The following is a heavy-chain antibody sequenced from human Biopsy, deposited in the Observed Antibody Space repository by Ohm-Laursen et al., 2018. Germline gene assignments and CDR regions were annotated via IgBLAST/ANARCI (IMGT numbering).Heavy chain of an antibody. CDR2: MYYSGST. Sequence: TLSLTCTVSGGSLNFYYWSWIRQPPGKGLEWTGYMYYSGSTKYSPSLKNRVTVSFDTSRNQFSLKLTSMTPADTAVYYCVRGRSPATYWGQGALVIVSS. V-gene: IGHV4-59*01. D-gene: IGHD3-16*01. J-gene: IGHJ4*02. CDR3: VRGRSPATY. CDR1: GGSLNFYY.